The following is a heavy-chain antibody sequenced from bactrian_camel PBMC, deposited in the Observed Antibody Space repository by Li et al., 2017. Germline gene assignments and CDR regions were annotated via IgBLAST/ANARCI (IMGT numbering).Heavy chain of an antibody. CDR1: GFRHSGYSNYC. J-gene: IGHJ6*01. D-gene: IGHD2*01. Sequence: EVQLVESGGGSVQAGGSLRLSCAASGFRHSGYSNYCMGWFRQAPGKEREGVARIATGSGNTYYADSVKGRFTISQDNAKNTVYLQMNSLKPEDTAMYYCAARDWAIYSGYGEFGYWGQGTQVTVS. CDR2: IATGSGNT. CDR3: AARDWAIYSGYGEFGY. V-gene: IGHV3S40*01.